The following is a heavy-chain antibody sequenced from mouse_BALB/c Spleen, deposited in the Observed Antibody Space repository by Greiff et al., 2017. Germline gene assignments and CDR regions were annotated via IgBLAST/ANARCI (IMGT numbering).Heavy chain of an antibody. CDR3: TRGDYYGSSYDY. V-gene: IGHV1-69*02. CDR2: IYPSDSYT. J-gene: IGHJ2*01. CDR1: GYTFTSYW. Sequence: QVQLQQPGAELVRPGASVKLSCKASGYTFTSYWINWVKQRPGQGLEWIGNIYPSDSYTNYNQKFKDKATLTVDKSSSTAYMQLSSPTSEDSAVYYCTRGDYYGSSYDYWGQGTTLTVSS. D-gene: IGHD1-1*01.